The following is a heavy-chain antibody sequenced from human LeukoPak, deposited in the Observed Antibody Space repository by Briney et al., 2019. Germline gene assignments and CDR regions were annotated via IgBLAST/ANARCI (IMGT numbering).Heavy chain of an antibody. D-gene: IGHD3-10*01. V-gene: IGHV3-23*01. CDR1: GFTFSSYA. CDR3: AKGAGYYGSGSSIDY. J-gene: IGHJ4*02. CDR2: ISGSGGST. Sequence: PPGGSLRLSCAASGFTFSSYAMSWVRQAPGKGLEWVSAISGSGGSTYYADSVQGRFTISRDNYKNTLYLQMNSLRAEDTAVYYCAKGAGYYGSGSSIDYWGQGTLVTVSS.